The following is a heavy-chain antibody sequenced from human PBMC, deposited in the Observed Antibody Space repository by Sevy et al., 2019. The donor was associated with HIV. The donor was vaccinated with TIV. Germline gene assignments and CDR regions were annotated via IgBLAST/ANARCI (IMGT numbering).Heavy chain of an antibody. CDR2: ISPHNGDT. CDR3: ARAYCSGGRCYSLAY. CDR1: GYLFTSYR. D-gene: IGHD2-15*01. V-gene: IGHV1-18*01. J-gene: IGHJ4*02. Sequence: ASVKVSCEASGYLFTSYRITWVRQAPGKRLELVGWISPHNGDTNYAQRVQDRVTMITDTSTTTAYMELRSLTSDDSAVYYCARAYCSGGRCYSLAYWGQGTLVTVSS.